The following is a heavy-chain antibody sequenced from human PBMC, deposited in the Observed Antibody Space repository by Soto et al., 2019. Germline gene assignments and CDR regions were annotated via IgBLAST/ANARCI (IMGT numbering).Heavy chain of an antibody. V-gene: IGHV3-15*07. Sequence: PGGSLRLSCVSSRFNFSAAWLDWIRQAPGKGLEWVGSIKPKSEGETADYTAPVRGRFTISRDDSQNTLHLQMDSLKTEDTAVYYCATVPYSRGPTWGRGVLVTVSS. CDR2: IKPKSEGETA. D-gene: IGHD6-13*01. J-gene: IGHJ4*02. CDR3: ATVPYSRGPT. CDR1: RFNFSAAW.